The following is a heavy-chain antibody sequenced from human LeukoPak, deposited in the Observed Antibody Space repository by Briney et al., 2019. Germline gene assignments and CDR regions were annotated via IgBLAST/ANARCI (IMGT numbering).Heavy chain of an antibody. V-gene: IGHV6-1*01. Sequence: SQTLSLTCAISGDSVSSNSAAWNWIRQSPSRGLEWLGRTYYRSKWYNDYAVSVKSRITINPDTSKNQLSLQLNSVTPEDTAVYYCARGSITIFGVVMDYWGQGTLVTVSS. CDR2: TYYRSKWYN. CDR3: ARGSITIFGVVMDY. CDR1: GDSVSSNSAA. J-gene: IGHJ4*02. D-gene: IGHD3-3*01.